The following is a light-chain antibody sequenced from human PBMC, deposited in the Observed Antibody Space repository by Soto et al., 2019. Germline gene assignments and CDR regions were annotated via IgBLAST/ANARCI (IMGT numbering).Light chain of an antibody. CDR1: QSISRY. CDR2: SAS. Sequence: DIQMTQSPSSLSASVGDRVTITCRASQSISRYLNWFQQKPGKAPKLLIYSASSLHSGVPSRFSGSGSGTDFPLTISSLQPEDFATYYCQQSYSFPPYTFGQGTKLEI. V-gene: IGKV1-39*01. CDR3: QQSYSFPPYT. J-gene: IGKJ2*01.